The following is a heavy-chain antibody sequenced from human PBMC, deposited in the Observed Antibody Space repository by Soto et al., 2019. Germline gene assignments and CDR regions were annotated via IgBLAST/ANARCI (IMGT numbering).Heavy chain of an antibody. Sequence: RLSCAASGFTFSNYWMSWVRQAPGKGLEWVANIKQDGSEIYYVDSVKGRFTISRDNAKNSLFLQLNSLRAEDTAVYYCARDSVRGDYDISGHFTALEDWCQGPLLTVSS. J-gene: IGHJ4*02. V-gene: IGHV3-7*01. CDR3: ARDSVRGDYDISGHFTALED. CDR2: IKQDGSEI. CDR1: GFTFSNYW. D-gene: IGHD3-22*01.